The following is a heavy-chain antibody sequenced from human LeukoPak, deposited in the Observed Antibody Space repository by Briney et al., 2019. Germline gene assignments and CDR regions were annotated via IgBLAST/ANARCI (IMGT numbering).Heavy chain of an antibody. CDR3: AKEPHNYYDQPYYFDY. J-gene: IGHJ4*02. Sequence: GGSLRLSCAASGFTFSSYAMSWVRQAPGKGLEWVSTISSSGGSTYYADSVKGRFTISRDNSKNTLYLQMNSLRAEDTAVYYCAKEPHNYYDQPYYFDYWGQGTLVTVSS. V-gene: IGHV3-23*01. D-gene: IGHD3-22*01. CDR1: GFTFSSYA. CDR2: ISSSGGST.